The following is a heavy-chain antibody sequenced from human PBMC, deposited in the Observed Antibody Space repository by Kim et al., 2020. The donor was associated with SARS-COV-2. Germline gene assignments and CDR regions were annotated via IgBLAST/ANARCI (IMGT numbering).Heavy chain of an antibody. D-gene: IGHD6-25*01. Sequence: GGSLRLSCAASGFIFSNSGMHWVRQAPGKGLEWVAVISYDGHNKYYRDSVKGRLTTTRDNSKNTLFLEVDSLRVDDPAIYYCAKAAPTNYAMDVWGQGATVTVSS. CDR3: AKAAPTNYAMDV. V-gene: IGHV3-30*18. J-gene: IGHJ6*02. CDR2: ISYDGHNK. CDR1: GFIFSNSG.